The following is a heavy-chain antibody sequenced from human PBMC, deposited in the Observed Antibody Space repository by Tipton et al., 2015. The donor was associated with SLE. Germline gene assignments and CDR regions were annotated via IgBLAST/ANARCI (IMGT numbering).Heavy chain of an antibody. V-gene: IGHV3-30*02. CDR2: IRSDGSNK. CDR3: AKGGWYGWDAFVI. J-gene: IGHJ3*02. D-gene: IGHD6-19*01. CDR1: GSMFTNDA. Sequence: SLRLSCVVSGSMFTNDAVGWVRQAPGKGVEWVGFIRSDGSNKCVADSVKGRFTLSRDNPKNTLYLQMKSRRAEDTGVYYWAKGGWYGWDAFVIWGQGTMVTDSS.